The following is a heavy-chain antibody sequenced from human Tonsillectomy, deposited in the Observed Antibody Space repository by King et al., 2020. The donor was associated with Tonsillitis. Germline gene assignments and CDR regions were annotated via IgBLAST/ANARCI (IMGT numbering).Heavy chain of an antibody. Sequence: AMHWVRQAPGKGLEWVAVISFDGSNKYNTDSVKGRFTISRDNFNNTRYLQMNSLRAEDTAVYYCARDQAGRGQRYYFSAMDVCGPWASVTVSS. CDR2: ISFDGSNK. CDR3: ARDQAGRGQRYYFSAMDV. CDR1: A. V-gene: IGHV3-30*04. J-gene: IGHJ6*02. D-gene: IGHD3/OR15-3a*01.